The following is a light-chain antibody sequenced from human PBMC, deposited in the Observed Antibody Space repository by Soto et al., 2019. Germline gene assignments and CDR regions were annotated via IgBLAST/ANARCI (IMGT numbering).Light chain of an antibody. J-gene: IGLJ1*01. CDR1: NSDVGGYNY. CDR2: EVN. V-gene: IGLV2-8*01. Sequence: QSVLTQPPSASGSPGQSVTISCTGTNSDVGGYNYVSWYQQYPGKAPKLIIYEVNERPSGVPDRFSGSKSGNTASLTVSGLQTADEADYYCSSYAGSNCYVFGTWTKLTVL. CDR3: SSYAGSNCYV.